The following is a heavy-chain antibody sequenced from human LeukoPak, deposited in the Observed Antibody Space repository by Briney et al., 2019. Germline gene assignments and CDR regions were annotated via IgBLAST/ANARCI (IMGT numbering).Heavy chain of an antibody. V-gene: IGHV4-59*12. J-gene: IGHJ4*02. D-gene: IGHD3-22*01. CDR3: ARTMIVVVNYYFDY. CDR2: IYHSGST. Sequence: PSETLSLTCTVSGGSISSYYWSWIRQPPGKGLEWIGYIYHSGSTYYNPSLKSRVTISVDRSKNQFSLKLSSVTAADTAVYYCARTMIVVVNYYFDYWGQGTLVTVSS. CDR1: GGSISSYY.